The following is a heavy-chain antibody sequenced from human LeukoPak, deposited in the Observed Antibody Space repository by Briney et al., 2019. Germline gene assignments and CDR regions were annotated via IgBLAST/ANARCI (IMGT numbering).Heavy chain of an antibody. CDR2: IYYSGST. D-gene: IGHD3-9*01. J-gene: IGHJ5*02. CDR1: GGSFSGYY. CDR3: ASSLENYDILTA. V-gene: IGHV4-59*01. Sequence: SETLSLTCAVYGGSFSGYYWSWIRQPPGKGLEWIGYIYYSGSTNYNPSLKSRVTILVDTSKNQFSLKLSSVTAADTAVYYCASSLENYDILTAWGQGTLVTVSS.